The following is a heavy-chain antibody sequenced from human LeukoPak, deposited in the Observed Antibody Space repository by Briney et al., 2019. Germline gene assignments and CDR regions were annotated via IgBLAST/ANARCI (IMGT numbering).Heavy chain of an antibody. CDR1: GGTFSSYA. D-gene: IGHD5-24*01. Sequence: ASVKVSCXASGGTFSSYAISWVRQAPGQGLEWMGGMIPIFGTANYAQKFQGRVTITADESTSTAYMELSSLRSEDTAVYYCARDGYNLDYYYYMDVWGKGTTVTVSS. CDR3: ARDGYNLDYYYYMDV. V-gene: IGHV1-69*13. CDR2: MIPIFGTA. J-gene: IGHJ6*03.